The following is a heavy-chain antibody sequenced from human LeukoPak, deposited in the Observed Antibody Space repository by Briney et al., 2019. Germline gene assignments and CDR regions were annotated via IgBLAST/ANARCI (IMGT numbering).Heavy chain of an antibody. CDR2: IDWDDDK. V-gene: IGHV2-70*11. J-gene: IGHJ4*02. CDR1: GFSLSTSGMC. CDR3: ARITWRASSSHFDY. Sequence: SGPALVKPTQTLTLTCTFSGFSLSTSGMCVSWIRQPPGKALEWLARIDWDDDKYYSTSLKTRLTISKDTSKNQVVLTMTNMDPVDTATYYCARITWRASSSHFDYWGQGTLVTVSS.